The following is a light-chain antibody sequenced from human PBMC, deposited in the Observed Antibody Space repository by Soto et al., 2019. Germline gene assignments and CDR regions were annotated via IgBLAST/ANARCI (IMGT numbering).Light chain of an antibody. CDR3: QQYNNWPRT. Sequence: EIVMTQSPATLSVSPGERATLSCRASQSVSSNLAWYQQKPGQAPRLLIYGASPRATGIPARFSGSGSGTEFPLPISSLHSEDFAFYYCQQYNNWPRTFGQGTKGDIK. J-gene: IGKJ1*01. V-gene: IGKV3-15*01. CDR2: GAS. CDR1: QSVSSN.